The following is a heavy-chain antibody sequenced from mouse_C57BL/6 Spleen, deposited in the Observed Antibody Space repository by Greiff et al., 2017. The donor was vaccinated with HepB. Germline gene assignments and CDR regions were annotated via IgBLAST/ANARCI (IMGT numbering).Heavy chain of an antibody. CDR3: ATDGYYNAMDY. CDR1: GYTFTSYT. D-gene: IGHD2-3*01. Sequence: VKVVESGAELARPGASVKMSCKASGYTFTSYTMHWVKQRPGQGLEWIGYINPSSGYTKYNQKFKDKATLTADKSSSTAYMQLSSLTSEDSAVYYCATDGYYNAMDYWGQGTSVTVSS. CDR2: INPSSGYT. V-gene: IGHV1-4*01. J-gene: IGHJ4*01.